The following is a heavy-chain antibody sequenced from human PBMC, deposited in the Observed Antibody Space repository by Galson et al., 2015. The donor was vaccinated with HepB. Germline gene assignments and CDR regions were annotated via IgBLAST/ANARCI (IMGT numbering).Heavy chain of an antibody. CDR2: ISYDGSNK. CDR1: GFTFSSYA. CDR3: ARDGSSSWSLYHYFDY. V-gene: IGHV3-30-3*01. D-gene: IGHD6-13*01. J-gene: IGHJ4*02. Sequence: SLRLSCAASGFTFSSYAMHWVRQAPGKGLEWVAVISYDGSNKYYADSVKGRFTISRDNSKNTLYLQMNSLRAEDTAVYYCARDGSSSWSLYHYFDYWGQGTLVTVSS.